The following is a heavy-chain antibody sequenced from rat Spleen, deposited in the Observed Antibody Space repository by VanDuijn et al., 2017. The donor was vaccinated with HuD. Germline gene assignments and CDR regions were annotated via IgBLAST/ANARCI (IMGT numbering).Heavy chain of an antibody. V-gene: IGHV5-31*01. D-gene: IGHD1-1*01. CDR2: VTQTGGTT. CDR3: ARHRLLHLDY. J-gene: IGHJ2*01. Sequence: EVQLVESGGGLVQPGRSLKLSCVGSGFTFNNYWMTWIRQAPGKGLEWVATVTQTGGTTYYPDSVQGRFTISRDNARSTLYLQMNSLTSEDTATYYCARHRLLHLDYWGQGVMVTVSS. CDR1: GFTFNNYW.